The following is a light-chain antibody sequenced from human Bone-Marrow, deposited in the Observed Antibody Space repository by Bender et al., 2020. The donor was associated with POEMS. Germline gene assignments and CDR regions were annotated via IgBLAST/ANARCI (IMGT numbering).Light chain of an antibody. CDR2: DVT. J-gene: IGLJ2*01. CDR3: YSYTTSTTRVI. V-gene: IGLV2-11*01. Sequence: QSALTQPRSVSGSPGQSVTISCTGTNSDVGSYDYVSWYQHHPGKAPKLIIYDVTKRPSGVPDRFSGSKSGNTASLTISGLQADDEGDYYCYSYTTSTTRVIFGGGTKLTVL. CDR1: NSDVGSYDY.